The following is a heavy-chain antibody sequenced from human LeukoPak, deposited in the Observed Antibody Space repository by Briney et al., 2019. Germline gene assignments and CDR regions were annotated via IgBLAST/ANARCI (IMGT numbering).Heavy chain of an antibody. J-gene: IGHJ5*02. V-gene: IGHV4-34*01. CDR2: INHSVST. CDR1: GFTVSNNY. CDR3: ARGLRGIAVAGKTRYWFDP. D-gene: IGHD6-19*01. Sequence: GSLRLSCAASGFTVSNNYMSWVRQPPGKGLEWIGEINHSVSTNYNPSLKSRVTISVDTSKNQFSLKLSSETAADTAVYYCARGLRGIAVAGKTRYWFDPWGQGTLVTVSS.